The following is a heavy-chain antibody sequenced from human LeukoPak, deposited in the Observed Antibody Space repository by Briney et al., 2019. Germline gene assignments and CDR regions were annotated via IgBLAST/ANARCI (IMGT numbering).Heavy chain of an antibody. CDR3: ASAGPYYDILTGSSNWFDP. V-gene: IGHV4-34*01. D-gene: IGHD3-9*01. CDR1: GGSFSGYY. CDR2: INHSGST. Sequence: SETLSLTCAVYGGSFSGYYWSWIRQPPGKGLEWIGEINHSGSTNYNPSLKSRVTISVDTSKNQFSLKLSSVTAADTAVYYCASAGPYYDILTGSSNWFDPWGQGTLVTVSS. J-gene: IGHJ5*02.